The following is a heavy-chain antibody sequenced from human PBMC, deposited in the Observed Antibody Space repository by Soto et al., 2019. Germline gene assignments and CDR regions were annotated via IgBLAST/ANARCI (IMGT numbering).Heavy chain of an antibody. J-gene: IGHJ5*02. CDR2: MYYSGTT. CDR3: AVVDSTGNWFDP. Sequence: SETLSLTCTVSGGSISRSDFYWGWLRQTPGKGLEFIGSMYYSGTTYYNPSLKSRVTISVDTSKNQFTLKLISVTAADTAVYYCAVVDSTGNWFDPWGEGALVTVSS. V-gene: IGHV4-39*01. CDR1: GGSISRSDFY. D-gene: IGHD6-25*01.